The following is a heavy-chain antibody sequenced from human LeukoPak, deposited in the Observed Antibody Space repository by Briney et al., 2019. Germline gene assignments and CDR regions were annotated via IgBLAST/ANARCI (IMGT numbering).Heavy chain of an antibody. CDR1: GFTFSSYG. D-gene: IGHD6-13*01. CDR3: ASEGSVRERLVTFFDY. Sequence: PGGSLRLSCAASGFTFSSYGMHWVRQAPGKGLEWVAVISYDGSNKYYADSVKGRFTISRDNSKNTLYLQMNSLRAEDTAVYYCASEGSVRERLVTFFDYWGQGTLVTVSS. J-gene: IGHJ4*02. V-gene: IGHV3-30*03. CDR2: ISYDGSNK.